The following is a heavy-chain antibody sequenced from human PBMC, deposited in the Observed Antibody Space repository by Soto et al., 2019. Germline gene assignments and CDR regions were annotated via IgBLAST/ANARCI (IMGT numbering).Heavy chain of an antibody. Sequence: SETLSLTCTVSGGSISSYYWSWIRQPPGKGLEWIGDIYYSGSTNYNPSLKSRVTISVDTSKNQFSLKLSSVPAADTAVYYCARSPMVRGVIDYWGQGTLVTVSS. CDR2: IYYSGST. D-gene: IGHD3-10*01. CDR1: GGSISSYY. CDR3: ARSPMVRGVIDY. J-gene: IGHJ4*02. V-gene: IGHV4-59*01.